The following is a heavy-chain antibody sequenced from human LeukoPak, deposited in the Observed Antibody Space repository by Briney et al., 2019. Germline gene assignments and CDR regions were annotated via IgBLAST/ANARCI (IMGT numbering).Heavy chain of an antibody. V-gene: IGHV3-23*01. J-gene: IGHJ4*02. D-gene: IGHD6-13*01. Sequence: GGSLRLSCAASGFTFSSYAMSWVRQALGKGLEWVSAISGSGGSTYYADSVRGRFTISRDNSKNTLYLQMNSLRAEDTAVYYCAKDLYSSSWYFDYWGQGTLVTVSS. CDR3: AKDLYSSSWYFDY. CDR1: GFTFSSYA. CDR2: ISGSGGST.